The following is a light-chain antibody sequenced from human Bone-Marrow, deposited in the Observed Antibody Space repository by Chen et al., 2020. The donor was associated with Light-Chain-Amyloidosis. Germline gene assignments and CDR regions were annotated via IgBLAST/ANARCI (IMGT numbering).Light chain of an antibody. Sequence: SYVLTQPSSVSVAPGQTATIACGGNNIGSTSVHWYQQTPGQAPPLVVYDDSDRPSGIPERLSGSNSGTTATLTISRVEAGDEADYYCQVWDRSSDRPVFGGGTKLTVL. CDR3: QVWDRSSDRPV. V-gene: IGLV3-21*02. CDR1: NIGSTS. J-gene: IGLJ3*02. CDR2: DDS.